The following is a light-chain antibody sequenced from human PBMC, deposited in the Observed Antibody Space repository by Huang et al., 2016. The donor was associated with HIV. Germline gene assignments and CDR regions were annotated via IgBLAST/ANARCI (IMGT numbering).Light chain of an antibody. Sequence: EIVMTQSPATLSVSPGERVILSCRANRSVSTNLAWYQQRPGQAPRLLIYGSSTRAPGIPARFSGSGSGTDFSLTISSLQSEDFALYYCHQYNNWLLSFGGGTRVDI. CDR3: HQYNNWLLS. CDR1: RSVSTN. CDR2: GSS. J-gene: IGKJ4*01. V-gene: IGKV3-15*01.